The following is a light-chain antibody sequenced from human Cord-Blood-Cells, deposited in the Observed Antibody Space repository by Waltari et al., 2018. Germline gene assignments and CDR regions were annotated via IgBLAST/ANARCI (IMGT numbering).Light chain of an antibody. CDR3: QQYNNWPLT. V-gene: IGKV3-15*01. J-gene: IGKJ4*01. CDR2: GAS. CDR1: QSVSSN. Sequence: EIVMTQSPATLSVSPGERATLSCRASQSVSSNLAWYQQKPAQAPRLLIYGASSRATGIPARFSGSGSGTEFTLTISSLQSEDCAVYYCQQYNNWPLTFGGGTKVEIK.